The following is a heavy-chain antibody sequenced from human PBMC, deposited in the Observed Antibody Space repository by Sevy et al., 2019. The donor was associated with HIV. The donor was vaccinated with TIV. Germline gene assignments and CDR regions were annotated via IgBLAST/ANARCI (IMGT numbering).Heavy chain of an antibody. Sequence: ASVKVSCKASGYTFTGYYMHWVRQAPGQGLEWMGRINPNSGGTNYAQTFQGRVTMTRDPSISTAYMELSRLRSDDTAVYYCARAPPLTLWFDPWGQGTLVTVSS. CDR2: INPNSGGT. V-gene: IGHV1-2*06. J-gene: IGHJ5*02. CDR1: GYTFTGYY. CDR3: ARAPPLTLWFDP.